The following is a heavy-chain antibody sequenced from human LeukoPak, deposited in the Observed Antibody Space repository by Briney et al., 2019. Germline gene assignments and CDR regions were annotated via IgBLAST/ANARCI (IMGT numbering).Heavy chain of an antibody. V-gene: IGHV1-2*02. D-gene: IGHD4-17*01. CDR3: ARDLMTTVTTSDYYYYYMDV. CDR2: INPNSGGT. Sequence: ASVKVTCKASGYTFTGYYMHWVRQAPGQGLEWMGWINPNSGGTNYAQKFQGRVTMTRDTSISTAYMELSRLRSDDTAVYYCARDLMTTVTTSDYYYYYMDVWGKGTTVTVSS. J-gene: IGHJ6*03. CDR1: GYTFTGYY.